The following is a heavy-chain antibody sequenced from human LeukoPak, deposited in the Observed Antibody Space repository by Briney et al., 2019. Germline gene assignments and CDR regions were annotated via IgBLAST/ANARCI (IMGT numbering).Heavy chain of an antibody. CDR1: GYTFTSYD. Sequence: ASVKVSCKASGYTFTSYDINWVRQATGQGLEWMGWMNPNSGNTGYAQKFQGRVTMTRNTSISTAYMELSSLRSEDTAVYYCARVPGRWDGQQPNPFDYWGQGTLVTVSS. CDR3: ARVPGRWDGQQPNPFDY. J-gene: IGHJ4*02. D-gene: IGHD6-13*01. CDR2: MNPNSGNT. V-gene: IGHV1-8*01.